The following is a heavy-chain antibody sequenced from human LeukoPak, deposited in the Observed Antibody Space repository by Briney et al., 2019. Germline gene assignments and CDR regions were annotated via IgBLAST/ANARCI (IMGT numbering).Heavy chain of an antibody. Sequence: GASVKVSCKASGYTFTSYGLSWVRQAPGQGLEWMGWISAYNGNTNYAQKLQGRVTMTTDTSTSTAYMELRSLRSGDTAVYYCARSSNTWHTWYSDLWGRGTLVTVSS. J-gene: IGHJ2*01. D-gene: IGHD6-13*01. CDR2: ISAYNGNT. CDR3: ARSSNTWHTWYSDL. V-gene: IGHV1-18*04. CDR1: GYTFTSYG.